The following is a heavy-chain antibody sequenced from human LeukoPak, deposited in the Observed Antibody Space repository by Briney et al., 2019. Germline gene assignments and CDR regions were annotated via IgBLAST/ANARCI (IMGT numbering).Heavy chain of an antibody. J-gene: IGHJ4*02. CDR3: ARVTRGFTYGHGSLDY. CDR1: GGSMSSYY. CDR2: IYYSGST. Sequence: SETLSLTCTVSGGSMSSYYWSWIRQPPGKGLEWIGYIYYSGSTNYNPSLKSRVTISVGTSKNQFSLKMSSVTAADTAVYYCARVTRGFTYGHGSLDYWGQGTLVTVSS. V-gene: IGHV4-59*01. D-gene: IGHD4-17*01.